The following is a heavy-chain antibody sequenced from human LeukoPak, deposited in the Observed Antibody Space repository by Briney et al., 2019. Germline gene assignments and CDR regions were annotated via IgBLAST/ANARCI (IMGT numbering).Heavy chain of an antibody. D-gene: IGHD6-19*01. V-gene: IGHV1-8*01. J-gene: IGHJ4*02. CDR1: GYTFTSYD. CDR2: MNPNSGNT. CDR3: ARGRAPPYAGYSSGWYDY. Sequence: ASVKVSCKASGYTFTSYDINWVRQATGQGLEWMGWMNPNSGNTGYAQKFQGRVTMTRNTSISTAYMELSSLRSEDTAVYYCARGRAPPYAGYSSGWYDYWGQGTLVTVSS.